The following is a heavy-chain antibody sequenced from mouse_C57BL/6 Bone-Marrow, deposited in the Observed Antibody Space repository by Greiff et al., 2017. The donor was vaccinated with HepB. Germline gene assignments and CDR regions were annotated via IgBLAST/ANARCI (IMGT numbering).Heavy chain of an antibody. CDR3: ARWLGVFAY. V-gene: IGHV1-64*01. D-gene: IGHD2-2*01. J-gene: IGHJ3*01. CDR1: GYTFTSYW. Sequence: VQLQQPGAELVKPGASVKLSCKASGYTFTSYWMDWVKQRPGQGLEWIGMIHPNSGSTNYNEKFKSKATLTVDKSSSTSYMQLSSLTSEDSAVYYCARWLGVFAYWGQGTLVTVSA. CDR2: IHPNSGST.